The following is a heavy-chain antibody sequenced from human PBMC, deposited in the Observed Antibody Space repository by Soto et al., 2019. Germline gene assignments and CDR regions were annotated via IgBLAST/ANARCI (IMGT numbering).Heavy chain of an antibody. V-gene: IGHV3-30*18. J-gene: IGHJ4*02. CDR1: GFTFNSYG. CDR2: VSYDGDNE. D-gene: IGHD1-7*01. CDR3: AKDFSDIWDYRRDFDY. Sequence: PGGSLRLSCAASGFTFNSYGMHWVRQAPGKGLEWVAIVSYDGDNEYYADSVKGRFTISRDNAKNSLYLQMNSLTPEDTALYYCAKDFSDIWDYRRDFDYWGQGTLVTVSS.